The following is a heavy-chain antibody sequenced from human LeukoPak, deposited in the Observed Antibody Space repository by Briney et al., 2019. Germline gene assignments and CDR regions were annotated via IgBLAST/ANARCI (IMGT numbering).Heavy chain of an antibody. J-gene: IGHJ4*02. D-gene: IGHD2-15*01. CDR2: IYSSGST. V-gene: IGHV4-59*08. Sequence: ASETLSLTCTVSGDSISNYYWSWIRQPPGKGLEWIGYIYSSGSTNYNPSLESRVTISVDTSKNQFSLKLSSVTAADTALYYCARHGSSRSPLNYWGQGTLVTVSS. CDR1: GDSISNYY. CDR3: ARHGSSRSPLNY.